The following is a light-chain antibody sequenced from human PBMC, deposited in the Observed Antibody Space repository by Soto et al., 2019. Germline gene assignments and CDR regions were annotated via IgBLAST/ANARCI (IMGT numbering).Light chain of an antibody. Sequence: QSALTQPASVSGSPGQSITISCTGTSSDVGGYNYVSWYQQQPGKAPKLMIYEVTNRPSGVSHRFSGSKSGNTASLTISGLQAEDEADYYCSSYTSRSTVLFGGGTKVTVL. CDR3: SSYTSRSTVL. V-gene: IGLV2-14*01. J-gene: IGLJ2*01. CDR2: EVT. CDR1: SSDVGGYNY.